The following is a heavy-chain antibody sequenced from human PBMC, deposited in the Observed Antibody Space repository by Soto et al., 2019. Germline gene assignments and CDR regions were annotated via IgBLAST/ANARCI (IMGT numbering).Heavy chain of an antibody. Sequence: ASVKVSCKASGGTFSSYTISWVRQAPGQGLEWMGRIIPILGIANYAQKFQGRVTITADKSTSTAYMELSSLRSEDTAVYYCARQGTKRLTSGDDAFDIWGQGKMVTVS. CDR1: GGTFSSYT. V-gene: IGHV1-69*02. CDR2: IIPILGIA. D-gene: IGHD3-16*01. J-gene: IGHJ3*02. CDR3: ARQGTKRLTSGDDAFDI.